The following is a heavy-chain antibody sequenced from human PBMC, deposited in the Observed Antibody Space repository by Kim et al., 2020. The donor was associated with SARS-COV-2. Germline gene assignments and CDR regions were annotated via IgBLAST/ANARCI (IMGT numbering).Heavy chain of an antibody. CDR2: INPSGGST. CDR3: ARDRNRIQLWLRGEKNWFDP. V-gene: IGHV1-46*01. Sequence: ASVKVSCKASGYTFTSYYMHWVRQAPGQGLEWMGIINPSGGSTSYAQKFQGRVTMTRDASTSTVYMELSSLRSEDTAVYYCARDRNRIQLWLRGEKNWFDPWGQGTLVTVSS. CDR1: GYTFTSYY. J-gene: IGHJ5*02. D-gene: IGHD5-18*01.